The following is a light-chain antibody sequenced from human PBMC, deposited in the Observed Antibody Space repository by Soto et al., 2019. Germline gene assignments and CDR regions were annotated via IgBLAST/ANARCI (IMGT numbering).Light chain of an antibody. CDR1: QSVSSN. V-gene: IGKV3-15*01. Sequence: EIVMTQSPATLSVSPAERATLSCRASQSVSSNLAWYQQKPGQAPRLLIYGASTRATGIPARFSGSGSGTEFTLTISSLQSEDFAVYYCQHYNNWPQTFGQGTKVEIK. CDR2: GAS. J-gene: IGKJ1*01. CDR3: QHYNNWPQT.